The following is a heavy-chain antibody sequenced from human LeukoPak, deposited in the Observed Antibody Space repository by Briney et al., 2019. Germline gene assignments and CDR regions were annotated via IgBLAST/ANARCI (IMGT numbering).Heavy chain of an antibody. CDR1: GFSLKTFW. Sequence: GGSLRLSCAASGFSLKTFWIHWIRQAPGGRLVWVSRISPDGSITTYADSVKGRFAISRDNAKNTLYLQMNRLRADDSAIYYCVSDSWTLSGGDSWGQGTLVTVSS. CDR3: VSDSWTLSGGDS. D-gene: IGHD3-9*01. CDR2: ISPDGSIT. J-gene: IGHJ4*02. V-gene: IGHV3-74*01.